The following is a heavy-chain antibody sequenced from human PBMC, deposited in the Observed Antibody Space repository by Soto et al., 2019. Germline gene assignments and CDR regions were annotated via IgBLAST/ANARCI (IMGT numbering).Heavy chain of an antibody. D-gene: IGHD5-18*01. V-gene: IGHV4-59*01. Sequence: PSETLSLTCTVSGGSISSYYWSWIRQPPGKGLEWIGYIYYSGSTNYNPSLKSRVTISVDTSKNQFSLKLSSVTAADTAVYYCARESAMATDYYYGMDVWGQGTTVTVSS. J-gene: IGHJ6*02. CDR1: GGSISSYY. CDR3: ARESAMATDYYYGMDV. CDR2: IYYSGST.